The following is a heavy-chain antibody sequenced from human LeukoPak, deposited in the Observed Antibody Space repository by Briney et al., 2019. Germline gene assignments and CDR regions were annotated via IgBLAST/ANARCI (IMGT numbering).Heavy chain of an antibody. CDR3: ARGGPYYFDY. D-gene: IGHD3-10*01. CDR1: SGSISSGGYY. V-gene: IGHV4-31*03. CDR2: IYYSGST. J-gene: IGHJ4*02. Sequence: SETLSLTCTVSSGSISSGGYYWSWIRQHPGKGREWIGYIYYSGSTYYNPSLKSRVTISVDTSKNQFSLKLSSVTAADTAVYYCARGGPYYFDYWGQGTLVTVSS.